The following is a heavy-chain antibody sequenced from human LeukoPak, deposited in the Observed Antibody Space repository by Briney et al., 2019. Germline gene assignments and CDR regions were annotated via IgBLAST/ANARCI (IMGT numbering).Heavy chain of an antibody. V-gene: IGHV4-34*01. Sequence: SETLSLTCAVYGGSFSGYYWSWIRQPPGKGLEWIGEINHSGSTNYNPSLKSRVTISVDTSKNQFSLKLSSVSAADTAVYYCARGRSSWSSGTWFDPWGQGTLVTVSS. CDR2: INHSGST. J-gene: IGHJ5*02. CDR1: GGSFSGYY. CDR3: ARGRSSWSSGTWFDP. D-gene: IGHD6-13*01.